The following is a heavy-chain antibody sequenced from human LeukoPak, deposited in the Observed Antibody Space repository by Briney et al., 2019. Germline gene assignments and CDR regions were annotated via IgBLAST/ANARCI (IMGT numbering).Heavy chain of an antibody. CDR3: AKGKINHDGAFDL. CDR1: GFTFSDYY. J-gene: IGHJ3*01. V-gene: IGHV3-23*01. D-gene: IGHD3-16*01. CDR2: ISDSGGST. Sequence: PGGSLRLSCAASGFTFSDYYMSWIRQAPGKGLEWVSAISDSGGSTHYADSVKGRFTFSRDNFKKTLYLQMNSLRAEDTAVYYCAKGKINHDGAFDLWGQGTMVIVSS.